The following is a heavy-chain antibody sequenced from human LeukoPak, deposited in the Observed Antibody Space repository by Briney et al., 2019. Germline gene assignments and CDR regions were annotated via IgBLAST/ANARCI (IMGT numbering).Heavy chain of an antibody. CDR2: FYRGDST. D-gene: IGHD2-15*01. CDR1: GFTVGSSY. CDR3: AREVVSSPSYFDS. J-gene: IGHJ4*02. V-gene: IGHV3-53*01. Sequence: PGGSLRLSCAASGFTVGSSYMYWVRQAPGKGLEWVSFFYRGDSTYYAESVRGRFTISRDNSKNTLYLLMNSLIPEDTAVYYCAREVVSSPSYFDSWGQGTLVTVSS.